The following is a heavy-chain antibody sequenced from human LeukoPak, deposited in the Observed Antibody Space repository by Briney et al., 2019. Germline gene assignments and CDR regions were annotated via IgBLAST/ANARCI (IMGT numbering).Heavy chain of an antibody. V-gene: IGHV4-59*12. D-gene: IGHD3-3*01. CDR3: ARGGGPLLRFWTFDY. Sequence: SETLSLTCTVSGGSISSYYWSWIRQPPGKGLEWIGYIYYSGSTYYNPSLKSRVSISVDTSKNQFSLKLSSVTAADTAVYYCARGGGPLLRFWTFDYWGQGTLVTVSS. CDR2: IYYSGST. J-gene: IGHJ4*02. CDR1: GGSISSYY.